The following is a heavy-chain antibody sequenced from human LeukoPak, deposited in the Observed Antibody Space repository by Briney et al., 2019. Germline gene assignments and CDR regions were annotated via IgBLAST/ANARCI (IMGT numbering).Heavy chain of an antibody. Sequence: SETLSLTCTVSGGSISSYYWSWIRQPLGKGLEWIGYIYYSGSTNYNPSLKSRVTISVDTSKNQFSLKLSSVTAADTAVYYCARDGPDCSSTSCLPMTNYYYYMDVWGKGTTVTVSS. CDR3: ARDGPDCSSTSCLPMTNYYYYMDV. V-gene: IGHV4-59*01. J-gene: IGHJ6*03. CDR2: IYYSGST. D-gene: IGHD2-2*01. CDR1: GGSISSYY.